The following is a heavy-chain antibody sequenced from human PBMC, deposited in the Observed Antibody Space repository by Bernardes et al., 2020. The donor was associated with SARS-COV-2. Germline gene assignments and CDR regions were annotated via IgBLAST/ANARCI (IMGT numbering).Heavy chain of an antibody. V-gene: IGHV3-74*01. CDR2: INTDGTTT. CDR1: GFTFSNSW. J-gene: IGHJ4*02. Sequence: GGSLRLSCAASGFTFSNSWIHWVRQAPGKGLVWVSRINTDGTTTGYADSVRGRFTISRDNAKNTLYLQMNSLTADDSAVYFCAKTAYTSRRGFYFDSWVRRTLVTVPS. D-gene: IGHD1-1*01. CDR3: AKTAYTSRRGFYFDS.